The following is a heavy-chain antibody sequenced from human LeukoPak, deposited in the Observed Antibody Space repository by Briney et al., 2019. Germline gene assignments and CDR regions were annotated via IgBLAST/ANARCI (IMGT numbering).Heavy chain of an antibody. V-gene: IGHV5-10-1*01. J-gene: IGHJ4*02. D-gene: IGHD2-15*01. CDR1: GYSFTSYW. Sequence: GESLRISCKGSGYSFTSYWISWVRQMPGKGLEWMGRIDPSDSYTNYSPSFQGHVTISADKSISTAYLQWSSLKASDTAMYYCANSELGYCSGGSCSYFDYWGQGTLVTVSS. CDR3: ANSELGYCSGGSCSYFDY. CDR2: IDPSDSYT.